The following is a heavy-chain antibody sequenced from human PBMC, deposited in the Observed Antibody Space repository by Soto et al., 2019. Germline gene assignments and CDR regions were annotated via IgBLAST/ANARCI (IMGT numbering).Heavy chain of an antibody. D-gene: IGHD3-10*01. CDR3: AREPSGIHDAFDI. CDR2: IYYSGST. J-gene: IGHJ3*02. Sequence: QVQLQESGPGLVKPSETLSLTCTVSGSSISSYYWSWIRQPPGKGLEWIGYIYYSGSTNYNPSLTSRGHIAVDTSKSQLSLKLSSVTAADTAVYYCAREPSGIHDAFDIWGQGTMVTVSS. CDR1: GSSISSYY. V-gene: IGHV4-59*12.